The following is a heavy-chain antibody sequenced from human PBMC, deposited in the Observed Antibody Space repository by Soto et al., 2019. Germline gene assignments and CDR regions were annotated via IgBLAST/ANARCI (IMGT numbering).Heavy chain of an antibody. Sequence: GGSLRLSCAAPGFTFSSYAMSWVRQAPGKGLEWVSAISGSGGSTYYAASVKGRFTISRDNSKNTLYLQMNSLRAEDTAVYYCAKWLTGDSNYWGQGTLVTVSS. CDR1: GFTFSSYA. V-gene: IGHV3-23*01. CDR2: ISGSGGST. J-gene: IGHJ4*02. D-gene: IGHD7-27*01. CDR3: AKWLTGDSNY.